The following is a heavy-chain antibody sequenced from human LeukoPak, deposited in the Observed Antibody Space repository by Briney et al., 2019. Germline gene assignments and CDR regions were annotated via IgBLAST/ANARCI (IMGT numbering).Heavy chain of an antibody. V-gene: IGHV4-59*08. CDR3: ARLTGYQQPTGGYYYYMDV. CDR2: IYYSGST. CDR1: GGSISSHY. D-gene: IGHD6-13*01. Sequence: PSETLSLTCTVSGGSISSHYWSWIRQPPGKGLEWIGYIYYSGSTNYNPSLKSRVTISVDTSKNQFSLRLSSVTAADTAMYYCARLTGYQQPTGGYYYYMDVWGKGTTVTVSS. J-gene: IGHJ6*03.